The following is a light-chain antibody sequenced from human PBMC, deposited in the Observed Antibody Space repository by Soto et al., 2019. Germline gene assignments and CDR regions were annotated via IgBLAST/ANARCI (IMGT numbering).Light chain of an antibody. V-gene: IGKV1-5*03. CDR3: HQYDNFSWT. CDR1: QSVSSW. J-gene: IGKJ1*01. CDR2: KTS. Sequence: DIQMTQSPSTLSASVGDRVTITCRASQSVSSWLAWYQQKPGKAPKLLIYKTSSLESGVPSRFSGSGSGTDFTLTISNLQPDDFATYYCHQYDNFSWTFGQGTKVEIK.